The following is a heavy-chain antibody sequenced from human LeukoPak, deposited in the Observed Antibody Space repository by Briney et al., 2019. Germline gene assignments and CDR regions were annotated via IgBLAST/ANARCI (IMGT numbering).Heavy chain of an antibody. D-gene: IGHD5-18*01. Sequence: GRSLRLFCAASGFTFSSYGMHWVRQAPGKGLEWVAVISYDGSNKYYADSVKGRFTISRDNSKNTLYLQMNTLRAEDTAVYYCARSPTYSSSSFSLQDGIYYYYYYYMDVWGKGTTVTVSS. CDR1: GFTFSSYG. J-gene: IGHJ6*03. CDR3: ARSPTYSSSSFSLQDGIYYYYYYYMDV. V-gene: IGHV3-30*03. CDR2: ISYDGSNK.